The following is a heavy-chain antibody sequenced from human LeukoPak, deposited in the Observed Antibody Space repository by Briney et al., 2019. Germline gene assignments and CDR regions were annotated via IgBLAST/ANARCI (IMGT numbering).Heavy chain of an antibody. Sequence: SVKVSCKASGGTFSSYAISWVRQAPGQGLEWMGGIIPIFGTANYAQKFQGRVTITTDESTSTAYMELSSLRSEDTAVYYCVTVPEGVPDAFDIWGQGTMVTVSS. J-gene: IGHJ3*02. CDR3: VTVPEGVPDAFDI. CDR1: GGTFSSYA. CDR2: IIPIFGTA. V-gene: IGHV1-69*05. D-gene: IGHD3-16*01.